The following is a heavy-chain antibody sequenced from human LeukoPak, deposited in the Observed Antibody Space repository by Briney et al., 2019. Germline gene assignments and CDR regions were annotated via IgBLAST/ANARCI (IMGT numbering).Heavy chain of an antibody. CDR1: GGSISSSSYY. CDR2: IYYSGST. J-gene: IGHJ4*02. D-gene: IGHD3-3*01. CDR3: ARGGGITIFGVVISPFDY. Sequence: LETLSLTCTVSGGSISSSSYYWGWIRQPPGKGLEWIGSIYYSGSTYYNPSLKSRVTISVDTSKNQFSLKLSSVTAADTAVYYCARGGGITIFGVVISPFDYWGQGTLVTVSS. V-gene: IGHV4-39*07.